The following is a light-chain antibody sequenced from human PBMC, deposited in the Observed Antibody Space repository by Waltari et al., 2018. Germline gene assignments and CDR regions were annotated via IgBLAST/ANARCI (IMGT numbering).Light chain of an antibody. CDR2: KAS. V-gene: IGKV1-5*03. Sequence: DTQMTQSPSTLSASVGDRVTIPCRASQTIGSWLAWYQQKPGKAPKLLIYKASSLETGVPERFSGSGSGTEFTLTISSLQSDDFATYYCQQYNSYSMTFGQGTKVEIK. CDR1: QTIGSW. CDR3: QQYNSYSMT. J-gene: IGKJ1*01.